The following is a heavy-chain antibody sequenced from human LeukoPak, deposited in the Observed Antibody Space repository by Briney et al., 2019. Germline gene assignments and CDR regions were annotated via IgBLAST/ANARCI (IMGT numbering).Heavy chain of an antibody. CDR1: GGSISSYY. V-gene: IGHV4-59*01. Sequence: PSETLSLTCTVSGGSISSYYWSWIRQPPGKGLEWIGYIYYSGTTNYNPSLKSRVTISVDTSKNQFSLKLSSVTAADTAVYYCARGVYTAVAQYGYWGQGTLVTVSS. D-gene: IGHD6-13*01. CDR3: ARGVYTAVAQYGY. J-gene: IGHJ4*02. CDR2: IYYSGTT.